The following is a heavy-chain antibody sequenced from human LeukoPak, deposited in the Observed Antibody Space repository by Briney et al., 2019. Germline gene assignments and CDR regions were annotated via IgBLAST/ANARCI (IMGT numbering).Heavy chain of an antibody. CDR3: ARDYSSGWYFGY. D-gene: IGHD6-19*01. Sequence: ASVKVSCKASGYTFSSYGISWVRQAPGQGLEWMGWISAYNGNTNFAQKLQGRVTMTTDTSTSTAYMELRSLRSDDTAVYYCARDYSSGWYFGYWGQGTLVTVSS. V-gene: IGHV1-18*01. J-gene: IGHJ4*02. CDR2: ISAYNGNT. CDR1: GYTFSSYG.